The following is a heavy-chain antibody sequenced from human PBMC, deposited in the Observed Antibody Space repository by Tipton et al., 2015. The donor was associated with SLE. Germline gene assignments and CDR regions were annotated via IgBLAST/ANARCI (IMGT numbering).Heavy chain of an antibody. Sequence: TLSLTCTVSGGSISTNYWTWIRQPPGKGLEWIGYIYYSGSTNYNPSLKSRVTISVDTSKNQFSLKLSSVTAADTAVYYCARGYGDTGYWGQGTLVTVSS. CDR2: IYYSGST. CDR1: GGSISTNY. J-gene: IGHJ4*02. CDR3: ARGYGDTGY. D-gene: IGHD4-17*01. V-gene: IGHV4-59*08.